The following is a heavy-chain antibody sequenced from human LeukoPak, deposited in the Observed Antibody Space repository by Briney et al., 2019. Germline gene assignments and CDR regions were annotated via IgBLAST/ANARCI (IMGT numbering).Heavy chain of an antibody. V-gene: IGHV3-30-3*01. Sequence: GGSLRLSCAASGFTFSSYAMHWVRQAPGKGLEWVAVISYDGSNKYYADSVKGRFTISRDNSKNTLYLQMNSLRAEDTAVYYCARVPLGNTIFGVVTSKAFDIWGQGTMVTLSS. CDR3: ARVPLGNTIFGVVTSKAFDI. CDR2: ISYDGSNK. CDR1: GFTFSSYA. J-gene: IGHJ3*02. D-gene: IGHD3-3*01.